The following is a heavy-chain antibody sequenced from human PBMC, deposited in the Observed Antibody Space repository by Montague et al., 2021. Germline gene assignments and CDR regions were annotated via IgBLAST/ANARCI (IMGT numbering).Heavy chain of an antibody. V-gene: IGHV4-4*02. CDR2: VYHTGST. CDR1: GDSINTPNW. CDR3: ARRGGYSAQQYSGWDV. J-gene: IGHJ6*02. D-gene: IGHD2-15*01. Sequence: SETLSLTGAVSGDSINTPNWWTWVRQFPGKGLEWIREVYHTGSTNYKPSLKSRVTLSVAKSKNQFSLKMTSVTAADTAIYYCARRGGYSAQQYSGWDVWGQGSTVTVSS.